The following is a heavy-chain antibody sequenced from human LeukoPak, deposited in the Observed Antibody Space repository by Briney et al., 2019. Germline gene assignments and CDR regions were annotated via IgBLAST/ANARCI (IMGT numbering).Heavy chain of an antibody. V-gene: IGHV3-74*01. Sequence: GGSLRLSCPVSGFNFGDYWGHWVRQVPGKGLVWVSRIRTDWTTTTYADSVKGRFTTSRDDAKNTVYLQMNSLRAEDTAVYYCARGYARGYYDSSGFDSWGQGTLVTVSS. CDR1: GFNFGDYW. CDR3: ARGYARGYYDSSGFDS. CDR2: IRTDWTTT. J-gene: IGHJ4*02. D-gene: IGHD3-22*01.